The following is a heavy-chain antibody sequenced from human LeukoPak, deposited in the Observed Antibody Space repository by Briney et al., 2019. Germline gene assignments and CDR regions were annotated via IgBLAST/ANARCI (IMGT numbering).Heavy chain of an antibody. Sequence: KAGGSLRLSCAASGFTMSHYGVSWVRQPPGKGLEWIGEIYHSGSTNYNPSLKSRVTISVDKSKNQFSLKLSSVTAADTAVYYCARGITTALDYWGQGTLVTVSS. CDR3: ARGITTALDY. J-gene: IGHJ4*02. CDR2: IYHSGST. V-gene: IGHV4-4*02. CDR1: GFTMSHYG. D-gene: IGHD3-3*01.